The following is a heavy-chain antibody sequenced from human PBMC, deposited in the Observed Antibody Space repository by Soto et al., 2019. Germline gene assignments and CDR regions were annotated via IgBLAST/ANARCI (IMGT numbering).Heavy chain of an antibody. D-gene: IGHD6-6*01. V-gene: IGHV4-59*08. CDR1: GGSISSYY. J-gene: IGHJ6*03. CDR3: AGSSIAARPYYYYYYYMDV. CDR2: IYYSGST. Sequence: SETLSLTCTVSGGSISSYYWSWIRQPPGKGLECIGYIYYSGSTNYNPSLKSRVTISVDTSKNQFSLKLSSVTAADTAVYYCAGSSIAARPYYYYYYYMDVWGKGTTVTVSS.